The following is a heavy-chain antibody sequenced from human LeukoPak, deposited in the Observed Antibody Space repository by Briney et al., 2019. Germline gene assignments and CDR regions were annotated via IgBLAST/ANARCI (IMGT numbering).Heavy chain of an antibody. CDR3: ARLYPGTPTRLDP. J-gene: IGHJ5*02. D-gene: IGHD1-26*01. Sequence: SETLSLTCTVSGGSISGFHWSWIRQLPGKGLDYIGDVFYRGGTNYSPSLKSRVTIWVDTSRNQVSLKLTSVTAADTAVYYCARLYPGTPTRLDPWGQGILVAVSS. V-gene: IGHV4-59*08. CDR1: GGSISGFH. CDR2: VFYRGGT.